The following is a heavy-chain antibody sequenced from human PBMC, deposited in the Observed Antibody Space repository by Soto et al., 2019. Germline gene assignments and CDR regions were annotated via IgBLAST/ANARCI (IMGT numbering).Heavy chain of an antibody. CDR1: GGTFSSYA. CDR3: ASQCGLEQRSFDY. Sequence: QVQLVQSGAAVKKPGSSVKVSCKASGGTFSSYAISWVRQAPGQGLEWMGGIIPIFGTANYAQKFQGRVTITADESTSTADTELSSPRSEDTAEDYGASQCGLEQRSFDYWGQGTLVTVSS. CDR2: IIPIFGTA. D-gene: IGHD1-1*01. J-gene: IGHJ4*02. V-gene: IGHV1-69*12.